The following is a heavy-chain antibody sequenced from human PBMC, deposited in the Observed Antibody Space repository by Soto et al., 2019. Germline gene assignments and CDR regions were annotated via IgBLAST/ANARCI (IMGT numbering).Heavy chain of an antibody. CDR1: GYTFIGYY. Sequence: ASVKVSCETSGYTFIGYYIHWVRQAPGQGLEWMGWIKPKSGATKYAPNLHARDTMTRGTSISTAYMELSRLTSDDTAVYFCARVENDYNGMDVWGQGTTVTVTS. CDR3: ARVENDYNGMDV. V-gene: IGHV1-2*02. J-gene: IGHJ6*02. CDR2: IKPKSGAT.